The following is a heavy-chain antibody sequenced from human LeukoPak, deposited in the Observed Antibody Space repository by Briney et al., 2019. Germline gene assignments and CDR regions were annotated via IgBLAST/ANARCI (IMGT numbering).Heavy chain of an antibody. CDR3: VKDQTAYYYDSRGYLEK. Sequence: PGGSLRLSCSASVFTFSNYAMYWVRQAPGKGLEYISAISSNGGRTYYADSVKGRFTISRDNSKNTLYFQMSSLRPEDTAVYFCVKDQTAYYYDSRGYLEKWGQGILVTVSS. CDR1: VFTFSNYA. CDR2: ISSNGGRT. D-gene: IGHD3-22*01. V-gene: IGHV3-64D*06. J-gene: IGHJ4*02.